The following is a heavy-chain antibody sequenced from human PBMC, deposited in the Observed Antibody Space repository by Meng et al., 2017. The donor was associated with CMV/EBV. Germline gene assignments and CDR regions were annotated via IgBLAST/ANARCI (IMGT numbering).Heavy chain of an antibody. D-gene: IGHD3-22*01. CDR2: IYTSGST. J-gene: IGHJ4*02. CDR1: GGSISSYY. V-gene: IGHV4-4*07. Sequence: LQEAGPGLGKPSEPLALTCTVSGGSISSYYWCWIRQPAGKGLEWIGRIYTSGSTNYNPSLKSRVTMSVDTSKNQFSLKLSSVTAADTAVYYCARGGLYYYDSSGHFDYWGQGTLVTVSS. CDR3: ARGGLYYYDSSGHFDY.